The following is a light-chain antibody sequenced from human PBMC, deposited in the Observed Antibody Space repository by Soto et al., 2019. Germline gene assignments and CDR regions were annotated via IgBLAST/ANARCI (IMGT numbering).Light chain of an antibody. V-gene: IGLV2-8*01. Sequence: QSALTQPPSASGSPGQSVTISCTGTSSDVGGYNYVSWYQQHPGKAPKLMIYEVSKRPSGVPDRFSGSKSGNAASLTVSGLQAEDEADYYGSSYAGSSAVVFGGGTKLTVL. CDR3: SSYAGSSAVV. CDR1: SSDVGGYNY. CDR2: EVS. J-gene: IGLJ2*01.